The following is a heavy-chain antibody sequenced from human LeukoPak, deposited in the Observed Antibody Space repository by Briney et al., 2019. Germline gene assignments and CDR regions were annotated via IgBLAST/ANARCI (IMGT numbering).Heavy chain of an antibody. CDR2: ISYDGNNK. J-gene: IGHJ4*02. CDR3: ARDLSSGYSGNYGAFEY. D-gene: IGHD1-26*01. CDR1: GFTFSSYA. V-gene: IGHV3-30-3*01. Sequence: PGGSLRLSCAASGFTFSSYAMHRVRQAPGKGLEWVAVISYDGNNKHYVDSVKGRFTISRDNSKNTVYLQMNSLRAEDTAVYYCARDLSSGYSGNYGAFEYWGQGTLVIVSS.